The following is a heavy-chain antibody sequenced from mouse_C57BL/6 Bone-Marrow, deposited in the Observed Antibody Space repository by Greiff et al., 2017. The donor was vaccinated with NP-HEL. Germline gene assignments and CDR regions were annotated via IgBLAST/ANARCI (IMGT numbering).Heavy chain of an antibody. V-gene: IGHV5-6*01. CDR3: ARRWDYYGSSDY. CDR2: ISSGGSYT. CDR1: GFTFSSYG. J-gene: IGHJ2*01. D-gene: IGHD1-1*01. Sequence: EVQRVESGGDLVKPGGSLKLSCAASGFTFSSYGMSWVRQTPDKRLEWVATISSGGSYTYYPDSVKGRFTISRDNAKNTLYLQMSSLKSEDTAMYYCARRWDYYGSSDYWGQGTTLTVSS.